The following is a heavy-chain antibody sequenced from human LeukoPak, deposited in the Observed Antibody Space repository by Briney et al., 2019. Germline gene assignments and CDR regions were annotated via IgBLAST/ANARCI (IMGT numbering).Heavy chain of an antibody. J-gene: IGHJ5*02. V-gene: IGHV4-59*01. D-gene: IGHD2-15*01. CDR1: GASISSYY. CDR2: IYYSGGT. Sequence: SETLSLTCTVSGASISSYYWSWIRQPPGKGLEWIGYIYYSGGTYYNPSLKSRVTISVDTSKNQFSLKLSSVTAADTAVYYCARDLRYCSGGSCYSGDWFDPWGQGTLVTVSS. CDR3: ARDLRYCSGGSCYSGDWFDP.